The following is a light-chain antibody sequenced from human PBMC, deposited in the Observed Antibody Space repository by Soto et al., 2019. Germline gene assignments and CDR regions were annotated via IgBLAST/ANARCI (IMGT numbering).Light chain of an antibody. J-gene: IGKJ1*01. CDR3: QHYNCYSEA. CDR1: QTIGAN. V-gene: IGKV1-39*01. CDR2: DAS. Sequence: DIQMTQSPSSLSASVGDRVTIHCRASQTIGANLNWYRQKLGKAPTLLIYDASTLQSGVPSRFSGLGSGTDFALTITSLQPDDSATYYCQHYNCYSEAFGQGTKVDIK.